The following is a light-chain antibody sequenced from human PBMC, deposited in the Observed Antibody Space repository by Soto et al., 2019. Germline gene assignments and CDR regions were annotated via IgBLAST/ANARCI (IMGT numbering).Light chain of an antibody. CDR1: QDISNY. CDR2: AAS. Sequence: DIQMTQSPSSLSASVGDRVTITCRASQDISNYLAWYQQKPGKVPKLLIYAASTLQSGVPSRFSGSGSVTDFTLTISSLQPEDVATYYFQKYNNAPSPFAHGTNLEIK. J-gene: IGKJ2*01. V-gene: IGKV1-27*01. CDR3: QKYNNAPSP.